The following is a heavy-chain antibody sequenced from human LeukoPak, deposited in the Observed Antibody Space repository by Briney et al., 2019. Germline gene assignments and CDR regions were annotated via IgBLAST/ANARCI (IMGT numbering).Heavy chain of an antibody. J-gene: IGHJ4*02. CDR2: ISGSGGST. Sequence: PGGSLRLSCAASGFTFSSYAMSWVRQAPGKGLEWVSAISGSGGSTYYAGSVKGRFTISRDNSKNTLYLQMNSLRAEDTAVYYCANLYYGDYATGWGQGTLVTVSS. CDR3: ANLYYGDYATG. CDR1: GFTFSSYA. V-gene: IGHV3-23*01. D-gene: IGHD4-17*01.